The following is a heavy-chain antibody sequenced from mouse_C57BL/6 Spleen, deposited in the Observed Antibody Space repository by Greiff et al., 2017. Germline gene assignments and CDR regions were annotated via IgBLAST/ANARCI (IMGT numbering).Heavy chain of an antibody. CDR1: GFTFSSYT. J-gene: IGHJ4*01. CDR3: ARPIYPGAMDY. Sequence: EVKLVESGGGLVKPGGSLKLSCAASGFTFSSYTMSWVRQTPEKRLEWVATISGGGGNTYYPDSVKGRFTISRDNAKNTLYLQMSSLRSEDTALYYCARPIYPGAMDYWGQGTSVTVSS. CDR2: ISGGGGNT. V-gene: IGHV5-9*01. D-gene: IGHD2-3*01.